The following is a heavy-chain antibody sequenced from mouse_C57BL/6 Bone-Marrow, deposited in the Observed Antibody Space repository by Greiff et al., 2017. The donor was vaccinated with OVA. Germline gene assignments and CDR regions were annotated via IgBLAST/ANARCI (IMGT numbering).Heavy chain of an antibody. J-gene: IGHJ3*01. V-gene: IGHV1-50*01. Sequence: QVQLLQPGAELVKPGASVKLSCKASGYTFTSYWMQWVKQRPGQGLEWIGEIDPSDSYTNYNQKFKGKATLTVDTSSSTAYMQLSSLTSEDSAVYYCARSANWRFAYWGQGTLVTVSA. CDR2: IDPSDSYT. CDR3: ARSANWRFAY. CDR1: GYTFTSYW. D-gene: IGHD4-1*01.